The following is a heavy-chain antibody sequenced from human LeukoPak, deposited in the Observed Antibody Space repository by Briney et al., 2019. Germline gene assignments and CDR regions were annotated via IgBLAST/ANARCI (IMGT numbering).Heavy chain of an antibody. J-gene: IGHJ4*02. CDR1: GGSISSTSYY. V-gene: IGHV3-72*01. CDR3: VRRYSSGWGSPLDY. D-gene: IGHD3-10*01. CDR2: IRNKGYSSTT. Sequence: HPSETLSLTCTVSGGSISSTSYYWGWIRQPPGKGLEWVGLIRNKGYSSTTEYGASVQGRFTISRDDSKDSQYLQMNSLKTEDTAIYYCVRRYSSGWGSPLDYWGQGTLVTVSS.